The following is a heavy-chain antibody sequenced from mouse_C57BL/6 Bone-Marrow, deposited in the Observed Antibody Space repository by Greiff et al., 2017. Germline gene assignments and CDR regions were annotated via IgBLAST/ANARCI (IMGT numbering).Heavy chain of an antibody. V-gene: IGHV1-55*01. J-gene: IGHJ4*01. D-gene: IGHD4-1*01. Sequence: QVQLQQPGAELVKPGASVKMSCKASGYTFTSYWITWVKQRPGQGLEWIGDIYPGSGSTNYNEKFKSKATLTVDTSSSTAYMQLSSLTSEDSAVYYCAREGNWYLYYYAMDYWGQGTSVTVSS. CDR1: GYTFTSYW. CDR2: IYPGSGST. CDR3: AREGNWYLYYYAMDY.